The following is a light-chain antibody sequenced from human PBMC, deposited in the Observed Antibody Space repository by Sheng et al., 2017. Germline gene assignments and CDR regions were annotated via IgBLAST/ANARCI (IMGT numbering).Light chain of an antibody. CDR3: QKYNSAAYT. Sequence: DIQMTQSPSSLSASVGDRVTITCRASQDISNYLAWYQQKPGKVPKLLIYAASTLQSGVPSRFSGSGSGTDFTLTISSLQPEDVATYYCQKYNSAAYTFGQGTKLEIK. CDR2: AAS. J-gene: IGKJ2*01. CDR1: QDISNY. V-gene: IGKV1-27*01.